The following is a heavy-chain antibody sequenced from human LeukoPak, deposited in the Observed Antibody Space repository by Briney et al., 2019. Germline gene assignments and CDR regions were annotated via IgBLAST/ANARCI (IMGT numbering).Heavy chain of an antibody. Sequence: SETLSLTCTVSGGSISSYYWSWIRQPPGKGLEWIGYIYYSGSTNYNPSLKSRVTISVDTSKNQFSPKLSSVTAADTAVYYCARANIVVVPAAIWYFDLWGRGTLVTVSS. V-gene: IGHV4-59*01. D-gene: IGHD2-2*02. CDR3: ARANIVVVPAAIWYFDL. CDR1: GGSISSYY. CDR2: IYYSGST. J-gene: IGHJ2*01.